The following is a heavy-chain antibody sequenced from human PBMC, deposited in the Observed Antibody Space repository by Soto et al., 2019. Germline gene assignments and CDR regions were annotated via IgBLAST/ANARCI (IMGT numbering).Heavy chain of an antibody. J-gene: IGHJ4*02. CDR2: IYHTGTA. Sequence: SETLSLTCTVSGGSIGGSDYYWAWIRQPPGKGLEWIGTIYHTGTAYYNPSLKSRVILSVDTSKNQFSLNLFSASATDTATYYCVDMRGQWLPRDWGQGILVTVSS. CDR1: GGSIGGSDYY. D-gene: IGHD6-19*01. V-gene: IGHV4-39*01. CDR3: VDMRGQWLPRD.